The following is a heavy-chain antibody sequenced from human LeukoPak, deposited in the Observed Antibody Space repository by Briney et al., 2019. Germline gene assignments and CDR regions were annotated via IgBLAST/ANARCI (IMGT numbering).Heavy chain of an antibody. CDR2: IRYDGSNK. Sequence: PGGSLRLSCAASGFTFSSYGMHWVRQAPGKGLEWVAFIRYDGSNKYYADSVKGRFTISRDNSKNTLYLQMNSLRAEDTAVYYCAKDHSYGSYYFDYWGQGTLVTVSS. J-gene: IGHJ4*02. V-gene: IGHV3-30*02. CDR1: GFTFSSYG. D-gene: IGHD5-18*01. CDR3: AKDHSYGSYYFDY.